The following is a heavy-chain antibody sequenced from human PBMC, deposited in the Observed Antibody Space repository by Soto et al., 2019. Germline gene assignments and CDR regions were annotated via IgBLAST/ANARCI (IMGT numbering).Heavy chain of an antibody. CDR1: GFTLNKYD. CDR3: GRDGCGGTCYYFGF. Sequence: GSLRLSRSSLGFTLNKYDLHLVRPAPSKGLEWVAIMSNDGSKKYYADSVKGRFSISRDNAKNTLYLQMNSLRADGTAVFYCGRDGCGGTCYYFGFWGQGTLVTVSS. V-gene: IGHV3-30*03. J-gene: IGHJ4*02. D-gene: IGHD2-21*01. CDR2: MSNDGSKK.